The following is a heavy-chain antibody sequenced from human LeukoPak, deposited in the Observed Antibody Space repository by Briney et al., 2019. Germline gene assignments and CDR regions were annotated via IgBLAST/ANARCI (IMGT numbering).Heavy chain of an antibody. D-gene: IGHD3-22*01. J-gene: IGHJ4*02. CDR1: GGSVSSGSYY. CDR2: IYYSGST. Sequence: SETLSLTCTVSGGSVSSGSYYWSWIRQPPGQGLEWIGYIYYSGSTNYNPSLKSRVTISVDTSKNQFSLKLSSVTAADTAVYYCARDTISANYYDSSNYFDYWGQGTLVTVSS. CDR3: ARDTISANYYDSSNYFDY. V-gene: IGHV4-61*01.